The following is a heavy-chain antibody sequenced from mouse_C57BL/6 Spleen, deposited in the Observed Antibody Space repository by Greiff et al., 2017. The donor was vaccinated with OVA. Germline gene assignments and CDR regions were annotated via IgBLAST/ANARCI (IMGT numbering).Heavy chain of an antibody. D-gene: IGHD1-1*01. CDR1: GFTFSSYA. CDR3: ARGGDYGSSYWYFDV. CDR2: ISDGGSYT. J-gene: IGHJ1*03. Sequence: EVKLVESVGGLVKPGGSLKLSCAASGFTFSSYAMSWVRQTPEKRLEWVATISDGGSYTYYPDNVKGRFPISRDNAKNNLYLQMSHLKSEDTAMYYCARGGDYGSSYWYFDVWGTGTTVTVSS. V-gene: IGHV5-4*03.